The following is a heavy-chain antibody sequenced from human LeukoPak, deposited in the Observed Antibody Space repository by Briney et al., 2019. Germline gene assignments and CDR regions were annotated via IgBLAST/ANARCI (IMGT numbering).Heavy chain of an antibody. Sequence: PGGSLRLSCAASGFTFSSYSMNWVRQAPGKGLEWVSSISSSSSYIYYADSVKGRFTISRDNAKNSLYLQMNILRAEDTAVYYCAREGAPKTSSSGLDYWGQGTLVTVSS. D-gene: IGHD6-19*01. CDR1: GFTFSSYS. V-gene: IGHV3-21*01. CDR3: AREGAPKTSSSGLDY. CDR2: ISSSSSYI. J-gene: IGHJ4*02.